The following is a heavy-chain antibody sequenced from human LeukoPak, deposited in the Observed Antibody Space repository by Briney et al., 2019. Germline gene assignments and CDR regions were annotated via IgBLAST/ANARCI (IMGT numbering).Heavy chain of an antibody. CDR2: ISGSGGST. V-gene: IGHV3-23*01. CDR1: GFTFSSYA. D-gene: IGHD3-10*01. Sequence: GGSLRLSCAASGFTFSSYAMSWVRQAPGKGLEWVSAISGSGGSTYYADSVKGRFTISRDNSKNTLYLQMNSLRAEDTAVYYCARGYYGSGSYYKEPTFDYWGQGTLVTVSS. CDR3: ARGYYGSGSYYKEPTFDY. J-gene: IGHJ4*02.